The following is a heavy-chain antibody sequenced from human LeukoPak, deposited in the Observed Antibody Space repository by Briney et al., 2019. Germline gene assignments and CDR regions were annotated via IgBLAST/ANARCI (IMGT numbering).Heavy chain of an antibody. D-gene: IGHD4-11*01. CDR3: ARLATVTTTTPYYMDV. Sequence: GESLKISCKGSGYSFTGSWIAWVRQMPGKGLEWMGIIYPGDSDTRYSPSFQGLATISADKSISTAYLQWSSLKASDTAMYYCARLATVTTTTPYYMDVWGKGTTVTVSS. CDR2: IYPGDSDT. J-gene: IGHJ6*03. CDR1: GYSFTGSW. V-gene: IGHV5-51*01.